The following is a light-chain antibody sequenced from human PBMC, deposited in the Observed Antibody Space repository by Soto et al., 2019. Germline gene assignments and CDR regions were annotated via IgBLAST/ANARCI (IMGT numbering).Light chain of an antibody. Sequence: DIQMTQSPSALCASVGDRVTITCRASQTISTYLNWYQQKPGKAPKLLIYAASTLQSGVPSRFSGSGSGTDLTLTISSLQADDFATYYCQQSLGIPYTFGQGTRLEIK. CDR2: AAS. J-gene: IGKJ2*01. CDR3: QQSLGIPYT. V-gene: IGKV1-39*01. CDR1: QTISTY.